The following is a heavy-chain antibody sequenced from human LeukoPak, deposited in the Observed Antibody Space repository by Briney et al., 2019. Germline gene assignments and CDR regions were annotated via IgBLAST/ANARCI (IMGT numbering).Heavy chain of an antibody. CDR1: GFTFSSYS. D-gene: IGHD6-13*01. J-gene: IGHJ4*02. CDR3: ARDYSSRTKDYPDY. V-gene: IGHV3-21*01. CDR2: ISSSSSYI. Sequence: GGSLRLSCAASGFTFSSYSMNWVRQAPGKGLEWVSSISSSSSYIYYADSVKGRFTISRDNAKNSLYLQMNSLRAEDTAVYYCARDYSSRTKDYPDYWGQGTLVTVSS.